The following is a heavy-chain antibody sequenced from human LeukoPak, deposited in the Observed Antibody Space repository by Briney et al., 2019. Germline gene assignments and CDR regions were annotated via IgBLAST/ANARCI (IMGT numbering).Heavy chain of an antibody. CDR1: GFTFSSYS. CDR3: AMLPRGSYPHKDY. CDR2: ISSSSSYI. V-gene: IGHV3-21*01. D-gene: IGHD1-26*01. Sequence: PGGSLRLSCAASGFTFSSYSMNWVRQAPGKGLEWVSSISSSSSYIYYADSVKGRFTISRDNAKNSLYLQMNSLRAEDTAVYYCAMLPRGSYPHKDYWGQGTLVTVSS. J-gene: IGHJ4*02.